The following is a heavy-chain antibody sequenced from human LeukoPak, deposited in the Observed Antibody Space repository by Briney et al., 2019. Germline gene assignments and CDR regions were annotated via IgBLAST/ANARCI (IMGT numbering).Heavy chain of an antibody. Sequence: SETLSLTCTVSGVSISGYYWTWIRQPPGKGLEWIGYIYNSGGTNYNPSLKSRVTFSVDMSKNKFSLKLTSVTAADTAVYYCARLGFSNSGSYLAPSDYWGQGTLVTVSS. CDR2: IYNSGGT. CDR1: GVSISGYY. D-gene: IGHD1-26*01. V-gene: IGHV4-59*08. J-gene: IGHJ4*02. CDR3: ARLGFSNSGSYLAPSDY.